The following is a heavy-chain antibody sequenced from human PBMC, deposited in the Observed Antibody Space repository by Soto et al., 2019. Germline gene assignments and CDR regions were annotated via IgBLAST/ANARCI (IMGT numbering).Heavy chain of an antibody. Sequence: PXATLSLTFAVSGYSISSGHSWCWIRQPPGKGLEWIGSIFHTGSTYYNPSLKSRVTLSVDTSKNQFSLKLSSVTAADTAVYFCANLPRLDGMDVWGQGTTVTVSS. CDR3: ANLPRLDGMDV. CDR1: GYSISSGHS. J-gene: IGHJ6*02. D-gene: IGHD6-25*01. CDR2: IFHTGST. V-gene: IGHV4-38-2*01.